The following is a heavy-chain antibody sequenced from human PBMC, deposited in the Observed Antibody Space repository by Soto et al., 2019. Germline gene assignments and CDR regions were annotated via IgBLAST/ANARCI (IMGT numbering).Heavy chain of an antibody. V-gene: IGHV4-59*01. CDR3: ARGGVGCSGGSCYLDAFDI. J-gene: IGHJ3*02. CDR1: GGSITSYY. Sequence: SETLSLTCTVSGGSITSYYWSWIRQPPGKGLEWIGYIYYSGSTNYNPSLKSRVTISVDTSKNQFSLKLSSVTAADTAVYYCARGGVGCSGGSCYLDAFDIWGQGTMVTVSS. CDR2: IYYSGST. D-gene: IGHD2-15*01.